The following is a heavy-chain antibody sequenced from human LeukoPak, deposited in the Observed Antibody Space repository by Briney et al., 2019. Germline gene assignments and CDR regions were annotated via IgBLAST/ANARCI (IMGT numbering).Heavy chain of an antibody. J-gene: IGHJ6*02. D-gene: IGHD2-2*01. V-gene: IGHV3-66*01. CDR1: GFSVSTNY. Sequence: PGGSLRLSCTASGFSVSTNYMTWVRQAPGKGLEWVSVIYSGGSTDYADSVKGRFTISRDNSNNTLFLQMSSLRAGDTGVYYCARDAAAAFHYYGMDVWGQGTTVTVSS. CDR3: ARDAAAAFHYYGMDV. CDR2: IYSGGST.